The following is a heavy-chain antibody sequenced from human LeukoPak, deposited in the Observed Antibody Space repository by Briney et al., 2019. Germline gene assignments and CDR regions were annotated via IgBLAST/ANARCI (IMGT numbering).Heavy chain of an antibody. Sequence: PSETLSLTCTVSGGSISSYKWSSIRQPAGKGLEWIGRIYSSGSTNYTPSLKSRVTMSVDTSKNQFSLKLSSVTAADTAVYYCARGIVGATAPDHWGQGALVIVSS. V-gene: IGHV4-4*07. CDR3: ARGIVGATAPDH. J-gene: IGHJ4*02. CDR1: GGSISSYK. CDR2: IYSSGST. D-gene: IGHD1-26*01.